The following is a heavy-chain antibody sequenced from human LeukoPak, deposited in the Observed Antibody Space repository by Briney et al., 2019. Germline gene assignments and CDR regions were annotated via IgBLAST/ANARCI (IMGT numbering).Heavy chain of an antibody. CDR3: ATSPGTTGTT. CDR2: IYYSGSA. V-gene: IGHV4-59*08. CDR1: GGSISSYY. Sequence: PSETLSLTCTVSGGSISSYYWSWIRQPPGKRLEWMGNIYYSGSANYSPSLTSRVTMSVDTSKSQFSLNLDSVTAADTAVYYCATSPGTTGTTWGQGTLVTVSS. J-gene: IGHJ4*02. D-gene: IGHD1-1*01.